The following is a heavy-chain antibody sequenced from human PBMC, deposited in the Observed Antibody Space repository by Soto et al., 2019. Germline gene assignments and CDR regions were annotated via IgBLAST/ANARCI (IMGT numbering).Heavy chain of an antibody. CDR1: GYTFTRSG. V-gene: IGHV1-18*01. CDR2: ISSYNGDT. J-gene: IGHJ6*02. CDR3: ARGGVATYYYYGMDV. Sequence: QVQLVQSGAEVKKPGASVKVSCKASGYTFTRSGISWVRQAPGQGPEWMGWISSYNGDTNYAQTLQGRVTMTTATTTKTTYMELRRLRSADTAVYYCARGGVATYYYYGMDVWGQGTPVTVSS. D-gene: IGHD3-16*01.